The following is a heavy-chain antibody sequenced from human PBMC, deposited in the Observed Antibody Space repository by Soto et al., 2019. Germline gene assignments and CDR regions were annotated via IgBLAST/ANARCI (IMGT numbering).Heavy chain of an antibody. J-gene: IGHJ5*02. CDR2: INPSGGST. CDR3: ARDPNYYGSGRPLKSWFDP. D-gene: IGHD3-10*01. V-gene: IGHV1-46*01. Sequence: QVQLVQSGAEVKKPGASVKVSCKASGYTFTSYYMHWVRQAPGQGLEWMGIINPSGGSTSYAQKFQGRVTMTRDTSTSTVYMELSSLRSEDTAVYYCARDPNYYGSGRPLKSWFDPWGQGTLVTVSS. CDR1: GYTFTSYY.